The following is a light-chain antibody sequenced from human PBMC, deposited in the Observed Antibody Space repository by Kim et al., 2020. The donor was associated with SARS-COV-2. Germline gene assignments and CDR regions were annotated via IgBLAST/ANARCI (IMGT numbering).Light chain of an antibody. CDR3: QQYDKWPLT. Sequence: VSPGERATRPCRASQSANSNLAWYQQKPGQAPRLLIYGASTRATDIPARFSGSGSGTDFTLTISCLQSEDFAVYYCQQYDKWPLTFGGGTKVDIK. CDR1: QSANSN. V-gene: IGKV3-15*01. CDR2: GAS. J-gene: IGKJ4*01.